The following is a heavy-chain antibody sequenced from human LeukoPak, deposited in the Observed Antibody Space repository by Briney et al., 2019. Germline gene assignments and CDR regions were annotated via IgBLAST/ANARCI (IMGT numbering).Heavy chain of an antibody. CDR1: GFTFSDYY. CDR2: ISSSSSYI. V-gene: IGHV3-21*04. J-gene: IGHJ3*02. D-gene: IGHD3-3*01. CDR3: AKDATYDVWDAFDI. Sequence: GGSLRLSCAASGFTFSDYYMNWVRQAPGKGLEWVSSISSSSSYIYYADSVKGRFTISRDNAKNSLYLQMNSLRAEDTALYYCAKDATYDVWDAFDIWGQGTMVTVSS.